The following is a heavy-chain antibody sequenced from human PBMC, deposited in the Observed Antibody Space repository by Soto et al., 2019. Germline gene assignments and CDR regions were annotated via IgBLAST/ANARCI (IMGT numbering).Heavy chain of an antibody. J-gene: IGHJ4*02. Sequence: ASVKVSCKASGYTFITYGVTWVRQAPGQGLEWMGWITPYNGQTHYAQKFQDRVTMTTDTAATTAYMELRSLTSDDSAMYFCARDTSHYFDHWGQGMLVTVSS. D-gene: IGHD2-2*01. CDR1: GYTFITYG. CDR3: ARDTSHYFDH. CDR2: ITPYNGQT. V-gene: IGHV1-18*01.